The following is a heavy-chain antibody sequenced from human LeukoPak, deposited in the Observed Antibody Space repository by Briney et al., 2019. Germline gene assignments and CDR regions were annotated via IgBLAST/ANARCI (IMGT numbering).Heavy chain of an antibody. CDR1: GYIFTGYY. CDR2: INPNSGGT. V-gene: IGHV1-2*06. J-gene: IGHJ4*02. Sequence: ASVKVSCKASGYIFTGYYMHWVRQAPGQGLEWMGRINPNSGGTNYAQKFQGRVTMTRDTSISTAYMELSRLRSDDTAVYYCARYDFWSGYLHWGQGTLVTVSS. CDR3: ARYDFWSGYLH. D-gene: IGHD3-3*01.